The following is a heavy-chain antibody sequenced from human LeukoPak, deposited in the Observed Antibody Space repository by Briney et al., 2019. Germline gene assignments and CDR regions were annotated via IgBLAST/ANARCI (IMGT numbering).Heavy chain of an antibody. CDR1: GFTFSDYY. Sequence: AGGSLRLSCAASGFTFSDYYMSWIRQAPGKGLEWVSYISSSSSYTNYADSVKGRFTISRDNAKNSLYLQMNSLRAEDTAVYYCARIRASYSYGLDYWGQGTLVTVSS. J-gene: IGHJ4*02. D-gene: IGHD5-18*01. CDR2: ISSSSSYT. V-gene: IGHV3-11*03. CDR3: ARIRASYSYGLDY.